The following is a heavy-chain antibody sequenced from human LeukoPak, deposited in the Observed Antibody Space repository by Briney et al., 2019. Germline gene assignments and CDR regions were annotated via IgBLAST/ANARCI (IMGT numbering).Heavy chain of an antibody. J-gene: IGHJ4*02. CDR3: ARGRRYCSSTSCYTQKAYYFDY. Sequence: PSETLSLTCAVYGGSFSDNYWSWIRQPPGKGLEWIGEVNHSGSTNYNPSLKSRVTISVDTSKNQFSLKLSSVTAADTAVYYCARGRRYCSSTSCYTQKAYYFDYWGQGTLVTVSS. CDR2: VNHSGST. V-gene: IGHV4-34*01. D-gene: IGHD2-2*02. CDR1: GGSFSDNY.